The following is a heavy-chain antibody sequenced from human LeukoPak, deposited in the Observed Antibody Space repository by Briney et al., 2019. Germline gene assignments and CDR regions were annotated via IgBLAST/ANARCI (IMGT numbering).Heavy chain of an antibody. Sequence: SETLSLTCAVYGGSFSGYYWSWIRQPPGKGLEWIGEINHSGSTNYNPSLKSRVTISVDTSKNQFSLKLSSVTAADTAVHYCASVVVVAAGFDYWGQGTLVTVSS. J-gene: IGHJ4*02. V-gene: IGHV4-34*01. CDR1: GGSFSGYY. D-gene: IGHD2-15*01. CDR3: ASVVVVAAGFDY. CDR2: INHSGST.